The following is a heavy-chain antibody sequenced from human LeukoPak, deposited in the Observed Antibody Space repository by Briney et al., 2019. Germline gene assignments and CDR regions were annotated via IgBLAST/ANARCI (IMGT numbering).Heavy chain of an antibody. CDR1: GGSISTSNYY. D-gene: IGHD4-23*01. V-gene: IGHV4-39*07. CDR2: IFYSGST. Sequence: SETLSLTCTVSGGSISTSNYYWGWIRQPPGKGLEWIGNIFYSGSTYYSPSLRSRVTISLDTSRNQFSLKLNSVTAADTAVYYCARDPSGGNSFDYWGQGTLVTVSS. CDR3: ARDPSGGNSFDY. J-gene: IGHJ4*02.